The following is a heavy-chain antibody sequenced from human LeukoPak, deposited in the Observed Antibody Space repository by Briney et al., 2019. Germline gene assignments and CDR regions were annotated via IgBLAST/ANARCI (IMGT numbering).Heavy chain of an antibody. CDR3: GGTTHYYYYMDV. CDR2: IIPIFGTA. Sequence: ASVKVSCKASGGTFSSYAISWVRQAPGQGLEWMGRIIPIFGTANYAQKFQGRVTITTDESTSTAYMELSSLRSEDTAVYYCGGTTHYYYYMDVWGKGTTVTVSS. D-gene: IGHD1-7*01. CDR1: GGTFSSYA. J-gene: IGHJ6*03. V-gene: IGHV1-69*05.